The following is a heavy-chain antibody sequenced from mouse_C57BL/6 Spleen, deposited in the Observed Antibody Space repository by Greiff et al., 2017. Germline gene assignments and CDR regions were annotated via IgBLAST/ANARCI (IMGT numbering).Heavy chain of an antibody. D-gene: IGHD1-1*01. CDR2: LYPGDGAT. CDR3: AREDTTVFDY. V-gene: IGHV1-82*01. CDR1: GYAFSSSW. Sequence: VKLQESGPELVKPGASVKISCKASGYAFSSSWMNWVKQRPGKGLEWIGRLYPGDGATNYNGQFKGKATLTADKSSSTAYMQLISRTSEDSAVYFCAREDTTVFDYWGQGTTLTVSS. J-gene: IGHJ2*01.